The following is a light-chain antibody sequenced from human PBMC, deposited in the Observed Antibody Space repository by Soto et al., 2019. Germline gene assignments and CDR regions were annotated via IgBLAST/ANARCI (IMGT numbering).Light chain of an antibody. Sequence: IVLTQSPVTLSLSPGERATLSCRASQTISNFLSWYQQKPGQAPRLLIYDTSNRASGIPARFSGSGSGTDFTLTISSVEPEDFAVYYCQQYGTSPVTFGQGTKLEIQ. CDR3: QQYGTSPVT. V-gene: IGKV3-11*01. J-gene: IGKJ2*01. CDR1: QTISNF. CDR2: DTS.